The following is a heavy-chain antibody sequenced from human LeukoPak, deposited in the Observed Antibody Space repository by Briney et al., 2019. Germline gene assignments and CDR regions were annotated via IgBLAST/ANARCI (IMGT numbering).Heavy chain of an antibody. CDR1: GFTFSSYG. Sequence: PGGSLRLSCAASGFTFSSYGMHWVRQAPGKGLEWLAFIRYDGSNKYYADSVKGRFTISRDNSKNTLYLQMNSLRAEDTAVYYCAKFPTIRDGYNYPAEYFQHWGQGTLVTVSS. D-gene: IGHD5-24*01. CDR2: IRYDGSNK. CDR3: AKFPTIRDGYNYPAEYFQH. J-gene: IGHJ1*01. V-gene: IGHV3-30*02.